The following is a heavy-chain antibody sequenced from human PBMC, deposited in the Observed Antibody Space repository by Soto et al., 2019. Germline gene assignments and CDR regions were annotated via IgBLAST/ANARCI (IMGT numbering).Heavy chain of an antibody. CDR2: ISRSSSHI. Sequence: SLRLSCTASGFTFSNYSINWVRQAPGKGLEWVSSISRSSSHIFYSESVRGRFTVSRDNAKDSLYLQMNSPRAEDTAVYYCARGALLRFLEWSSSPLDVWGKGTTVTVSS. J-gene: IGHJ6*04. V-gene: IGHV3-21*01. CDR1: GFTFSNYS. CDR3: ARGALLRFLEWSSSPLDV. D-gene: IGHD3-3*01.